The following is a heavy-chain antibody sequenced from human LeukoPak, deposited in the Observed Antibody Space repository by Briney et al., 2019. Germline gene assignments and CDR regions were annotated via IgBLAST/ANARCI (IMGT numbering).Heavy chain of an antibody. CDR3: ARRFDS. V-gene: IGHV3-48*03. CDR1: GFSFSDYE. J-gene: IGHJ4*02. Sequence: GGSLRLSCAVSGFSFSDYEMNWVRQAPGKGLECVSYISKSGTEIYYADSVKGRFTISRDSAKSSLYLQINSLREDDTAIYYCARRFDSWGQGTLVTVSS. CDR2: ISKSGTEI.